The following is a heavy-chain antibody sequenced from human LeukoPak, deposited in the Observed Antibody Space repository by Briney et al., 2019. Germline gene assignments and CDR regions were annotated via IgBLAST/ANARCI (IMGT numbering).Heavy chain of an antibody. Sequence: GGSLRLSCAASGFTFSDYWMNWVRQAPGKGLEWVANIREDGSVKNYVDSVKGRFTISRDNAKNSLSLEMNSLRDEDTAVYYCARPSASIAAAGTGDRPDYWGQGTLVTVSS. CDR1: GFTFSDYW. V-gene: IGHV3-7*01. D-gene: IGHD6-13*01. CDR3: ARPSASIAAAGTGDRPDY. CDR2: IREDGSVK. J-gene: IGHJ4*02.